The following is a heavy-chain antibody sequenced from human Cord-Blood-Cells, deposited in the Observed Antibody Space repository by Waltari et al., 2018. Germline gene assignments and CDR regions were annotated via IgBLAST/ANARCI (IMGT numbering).Heavy chain of an antibody. CDR2: IKQDGSGK. CDR1: GFTFSSSW. Sequence: EVQLVESGGGLVQPGGSLRLSCAASGFTFSSSWMSWVGPAPGKGLEWVANIKQDGSGKYYVDSVKGRFTISRDNAKNSLYLQMNSLRAEDTAVYYCASHSAGGYSYFDYWCQGTLVTVSS. V-gene: IGHV3-7*01. J-gene: IGHJ4*02. CDR3: ASHSAGGYSYFDY. D-gene: IGHD3-10*01.